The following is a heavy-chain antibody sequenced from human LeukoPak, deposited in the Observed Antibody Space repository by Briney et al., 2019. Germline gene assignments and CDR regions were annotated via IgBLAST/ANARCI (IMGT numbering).Heavy chain of an antibody. Sequence: GTSRRLSCVASGFTFTNYAMSWGRQAPGKGLEWVSAITGSDGSSYYADSVKGRFTIYRDNSKNTLYLQVNSMRAEDTAVYYCAKWGDYDILTGYYVPDYWGQGTLVTVSS. V-gene: IGHV3-23*01. J-gene: IGHJ4*02. CDR3: AKWGDYDILTGYYVPDY. D-gene: IGHD3-9*01. CDR2: ITGSDGSS. CDR1: GFTFTNYA.